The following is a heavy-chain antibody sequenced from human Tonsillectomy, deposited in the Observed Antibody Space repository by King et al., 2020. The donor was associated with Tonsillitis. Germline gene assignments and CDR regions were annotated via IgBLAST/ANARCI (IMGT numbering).Heavy chain of an antibody. CDR2: ISAYNGNT. Sequence: QLVQYGAEVKKPGASVKVSCKASGYTFTTYGISWVRQAPGQGLEWMGWISAYNGNTNYAQKLQGRVTMTTDTSTTTAYMELRSLRSDDTAVYYCARVTGGYSGYNDALDIWGQGTMVTVSS. V-gene: IGHV1-18*04. CDR1: GYTFTTYG. J-gene: IGHJ3*02. CDR3: ARVTGGYSGYNDALDI. D-gene: IGHD5-12*01.